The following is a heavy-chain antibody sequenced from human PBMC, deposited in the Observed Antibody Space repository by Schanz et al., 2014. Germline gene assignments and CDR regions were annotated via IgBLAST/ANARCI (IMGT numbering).Heavy chain of an antibody. V-gene: IGHV1-18*01. CDR2: ISPYTGNT. CDR3: ARAKRFGDMDV. J-gene: IGHJ6*02. CDR1: RSTFSSYT. D-gene: IGHD3-10*01. Sequence: QVQLVQSGAEVKKPGSSVKVSCKASRSTFSSYTISWVRQARGQGLEWVGWISPYTGNTHYFDKMEGRVTMTTDTSTSTAYMELRNLRSDDTAVYYCARAKRFGDMDVWGQGTTVTVSS.